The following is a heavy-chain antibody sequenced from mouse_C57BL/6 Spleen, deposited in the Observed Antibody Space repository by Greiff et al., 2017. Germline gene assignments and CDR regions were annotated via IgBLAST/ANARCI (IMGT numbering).Heavy chain of an antibody. D-gene: IGHD3-1*01. V-gene: IGHV1-4*01. CDR3: ARVGGVWGY. Sequence: QVHVKQSGAELARPGASVKMSCKASGYTFTSYTMHWVKQRPGQGLEWIGYINPSSGYTKYNQKFKDKATLTADKSSSTAYMQLSSLTSEDSAVYYCARVGGVWGYWGQGATLTVSS. CDR2: INPSSGYT. CDR1: GYTFTSYT. J-gene: IGHJ2*01.